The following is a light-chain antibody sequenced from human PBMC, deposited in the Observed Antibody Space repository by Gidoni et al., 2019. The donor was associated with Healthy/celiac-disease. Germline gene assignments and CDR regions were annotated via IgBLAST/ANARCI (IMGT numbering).Light chain of an antibody. CDR2: DAS. V-gene: IGKV3-11*01. J-gene: IGKJ5*01. CDR3: QQRSNWPRGIT. CDR1: QSVSSY. Sequence: EIVLTQSPATLSLSPGERATLSCRASQSVSSYLAWYQQKPGQAHRLLIYDASNRATGIPARFSGSGSGTDFTLTISSLEPEDFAVYYCQQRSNWPRGITFXQXTRLEIK.